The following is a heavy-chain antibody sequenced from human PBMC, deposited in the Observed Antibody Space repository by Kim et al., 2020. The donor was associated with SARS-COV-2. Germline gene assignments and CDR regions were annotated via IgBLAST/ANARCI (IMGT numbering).Heavy chain of an antibody. J-gene: IGHJ5*02. CDR1: GFTFSSYS. D-gene: IGHD6-13*01. CDR3: ARSALVSGYSSRPNWFDP. CDR2: ISSSSSTI. V-gene: IGHV3-48*02. Sequence: GGSLRLSCAASGFTFSSYSMNWVRQAPGKGLEWVSYISSSSSTIYYADSVKGRFTISRDNAKNSLYLQMNSLRDEDTAVYYCARSALVSGYSSRPNWFDPWGQGTLVTVSS.